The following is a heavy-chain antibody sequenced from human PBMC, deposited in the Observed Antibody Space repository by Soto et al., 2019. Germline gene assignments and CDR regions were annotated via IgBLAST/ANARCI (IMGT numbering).Heavy chain of an antibody. V-gene: IGHV3-23*01. CDR2: ISGSGGST. CDR3: AKSPIVVVPAAIKAGAYDY. CDR1: GFTFSSYA. D-gene: IGHD2-2*02. J-gene: IGHJ4*02. Sequence: EVQLLESGGGLVQPGGSLRLSCAASGFTFSSYAMSWVRQAPGKGLEWVSAISGSGGSTYYADSVKGRFTMSRDNTKNTLYLQMNSLRAEDTAVYYCAKSPIVVVPAAIKAGAYDYWGQGTLVTVSS.